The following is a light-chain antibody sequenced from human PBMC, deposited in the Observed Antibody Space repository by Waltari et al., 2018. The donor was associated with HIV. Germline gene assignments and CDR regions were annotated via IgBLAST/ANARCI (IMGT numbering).Light chain of an antibody. CDR1: PSVLYSSNNKNY. Sequence: DIVMTQSPDSLAVSLGERATINCKSSPSVLYSSNNKNYLAWYQQKPGQAPRLLIYDASNRATGIPARFSGSGSATDFTLTISSLEPEDFAVYYCQHRSSWPRGTFGQGTKLEIK. J-gene: IGKJ2*01. CDR2: DAS. CDR3: QHRSSWPRGT. V-gene: IGKV4-1*01.